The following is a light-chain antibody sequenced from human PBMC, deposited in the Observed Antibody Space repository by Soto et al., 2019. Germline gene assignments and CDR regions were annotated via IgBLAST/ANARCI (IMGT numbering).Light chain of an antibody. CDR3: AGWDYSLSVWV. J-gene: IGLJ3*02. V-gene: IGLV1-47*01. CDR2: RND. CDR1: RSNIGSSY. Sequence: QSVLTQPPSASGSPGQRVTISCSGSRSNIGSSYVYWYQQFPGTAPKLLIYRNDQRPSGVPDRFSGLKSGPSASLAISGLRSEDEAVYYCAGWDYSLSVWVFGGGTKLTVL.